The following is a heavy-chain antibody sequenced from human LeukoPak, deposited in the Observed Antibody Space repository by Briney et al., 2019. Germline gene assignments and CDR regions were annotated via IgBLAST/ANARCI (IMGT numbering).Heavy chain of an antibody. D-gene: IGHD2-21*01. J-gene: IGHJ4*02. V-gene: IGHV3-7*04. Sequence: PGGSLRLSCAASGFTFSSFWMSWVRKPPGKGLEWVANIKQDGSENYYVDSVKGRFTISRDNAKNSLFLQMTSLRAEDTAVYYCARDRVSYFDYWGQGTLVTVSS. CDR3: ARDRVSYFDY. CDR1: GFTFSSFW. CDR2: IKQDGSEN.